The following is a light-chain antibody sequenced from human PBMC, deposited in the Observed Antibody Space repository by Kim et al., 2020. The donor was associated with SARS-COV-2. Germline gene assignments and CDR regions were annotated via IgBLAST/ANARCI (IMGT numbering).Light chain of an antibody. CDR2: DVS. CDR1: SSDVGGYNY. J-gene: IGLJ1*01. Sequence: QSALTQPASVSGSPGQSISIACTGTSSDVGGYNYVSWYQQYPGKAPKLMIYDVSNRPSGVSNRFSGSKSGNTASLTISGLQAEDEADYYCSSYTDSTPYGFGTGTKVTVL. CDR3: SSYTDSTPYG. V-gene: IGLV2-14*03.